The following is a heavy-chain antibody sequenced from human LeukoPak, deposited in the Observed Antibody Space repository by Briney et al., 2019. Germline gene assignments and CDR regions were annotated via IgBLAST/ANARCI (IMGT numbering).Heavy chain of an antibody. CDR1: GGTFGSYA. CDR3: ARGGVGGDYVLTDL. CDR2: IIPILGIA. V-gene: IGHV1-69*04. Sequence: GASVKVSCKASGGTFGSYAISWVRQAPGQGLEWMGRIIPILGIANYAQKFQGRVTITADKSTSTAYMELSSLRSEDTAVYYCARGGVGGDYVLTDLWGQGTLVTVSS. D-gene: IGHD4-17*01. J-gene: IGHJ4*02.